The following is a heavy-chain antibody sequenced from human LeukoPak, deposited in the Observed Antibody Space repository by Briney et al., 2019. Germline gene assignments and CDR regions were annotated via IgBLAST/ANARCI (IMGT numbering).Heavy chain of an antibody. CDR3: ASLANWDFDY. CDR1: GFTVSSNY. J-gene: IGHJ4*02. V-gene: IGHV3-53*01. Sequence: GGSLRLSCAASGFTVSSNYMSWVRQAPGKGLEWASVIYSGGSTYYADSVKGRFTISRDNSKNTLYLQMNSLRAEDTAVYYCASLANWDFDYWGQGTLVTVSS. D-gene: IGHD7-27*01. CDR2: IYSGGST.